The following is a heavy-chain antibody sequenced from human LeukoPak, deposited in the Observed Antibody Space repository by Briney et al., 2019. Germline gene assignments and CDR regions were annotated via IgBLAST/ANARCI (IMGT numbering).Heavy chain of an antibody. CDR1: GYTFTSYD. CDR2: INPNSGGT. Sequence: GASVKVSCKASGYTFTSYDINWVRQATGQGLEWMGWINPNSGGTNYAQKFQGRITMTRDTSISTAYMELSRLRSDDTAVYYCARGAHLDSSPTFDPWGQGTLVTVSS. CDR3: ARGAHLDSSPTFDP. V-gene: IGHV1-2*02. J-gene: IGHJ5*02. D-gene: IGHD6-19*01.